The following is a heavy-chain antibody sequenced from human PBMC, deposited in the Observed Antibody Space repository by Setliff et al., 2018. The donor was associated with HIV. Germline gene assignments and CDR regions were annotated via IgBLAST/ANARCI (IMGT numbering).Heavy chain of an antibody. CDR2: IGYDGSDK. J-gene: IGHJ4*02. Sequence: PGGFLRLSCAASGLSFSSYGMFWVRQAPGKGLEWVAFIGYDGSDKHYADSVKDRLIISRDNSKNMLYLQMNSLRDEDTAVYYCAKGLRRGVGANTGLGYWGQGTLVTVSS. V-gene: IGHV3-30*02. CDR1: GLSFSSYG. D-gene: IGHD1-26*01. CDR3: AKGLRRGVGANTGLGY.